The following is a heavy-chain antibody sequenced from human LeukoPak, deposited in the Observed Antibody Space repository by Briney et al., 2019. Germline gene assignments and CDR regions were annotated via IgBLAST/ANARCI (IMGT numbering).Heavy chain of an antibody. D-gene: IGHD4-17*01. V-gene: IGHV3-21*01. CDR2: ISSSSSYI. CDR3: ARDYGDYEPGRHHYYYYYMDV. Sequence: GGSLRLSCVAYGFTVTSNYMNWVRQAPGKGLEWVSSISSSSSYIFYADSVKGRFTMSRDNAKKSLFLQMNSLRAEDTAVYYCARDYGDYEPGRHHYYYYYMDVWGKGTTVTVSS. J-gene: IGHJ6*03. CDR1: GFTVTSNY.